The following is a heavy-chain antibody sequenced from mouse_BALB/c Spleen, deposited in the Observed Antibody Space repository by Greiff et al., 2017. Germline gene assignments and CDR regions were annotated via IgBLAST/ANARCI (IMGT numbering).Heavy chain of an antibody. Sequence: EVKLVESGGGLVQPGGSLKLSCAASGFTFSSYGMSWVRQTPDKRLELVATINSNGGSTYYPDSVKGRFTISRDNAKNTLYLPMSSLKSEDTAMYYGARDSSGYRYYFDYWGQGTTLTVSS. CDR1: GFTFSSYG. CDR2: INSNGGST. J-gene: IGHJ2*01. V-gene: IGHV5-6-3*01. D-gene: IGHD3-1*01. CDR3: ARDSSGYRYYFDY.